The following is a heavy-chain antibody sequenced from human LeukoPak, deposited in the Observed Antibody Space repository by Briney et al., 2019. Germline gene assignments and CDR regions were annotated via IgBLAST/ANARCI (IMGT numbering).Heavy chain of an antibody. CDR2: INHSGST. D-gene: IGHD3-10*01. Sequence: SETLSLTCAVCGGSFSGYYWSWIRQPPGKGLEWIGEINHSGSTNYNPSLKSRVTISVDTSKNQFSLKLSSVTAADTAVYYCARGWYGLRRHYFDYWGQGTLVTVSS. V-gene: IGHV4-34*01. J-gene: IGHJ4*02. CDR1: GGSFSGYY. CDR3: ARGWYGLRRHYFDY.